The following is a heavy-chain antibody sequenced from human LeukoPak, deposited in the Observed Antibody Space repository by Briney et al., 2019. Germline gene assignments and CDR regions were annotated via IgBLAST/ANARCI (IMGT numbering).Heavy chain of an antibody. Sequence: PGGSLRLSCAASGFTFNNYAMSWVRQAPGKGLEWVSVIYSGGATYYADSVKGRFTISRDNSKNMLYLQMNSLRAEDTAVYYCARGPIVGPTKGFDPWGQGTLVTVSS. D-gene: IGHD1-26*01. CDR1: GFTFNNYA. V-gene: IGHV3-53*01. J-gene: IGHJ5*02. CDR2: IYSGGAT. CDR3: ARGPIVGPTKGFDP.